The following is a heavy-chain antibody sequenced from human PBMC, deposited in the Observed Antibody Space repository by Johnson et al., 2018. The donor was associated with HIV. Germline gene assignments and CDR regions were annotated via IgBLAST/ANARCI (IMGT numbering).Heavy chain of an antibody. CDR3: ARVTIFGATKVDALDI. CDR1: GFTFDDYG. V-gene: IGHV3-20*04. Sequence: VQLVESGGGVVQPGGSLRLSCAASGFTFDDYGMSWVRQAPGKGLEWVSGINWNGGRTVDADSVKSRFTISRDNAKNSLYLQMSSLRVEDSALYYCARVTIFGATKVDALDIWGQGTMVTVSS. D-gene: IGHD3-3*01. J-gene: IGHJ3*02. CDR2: INWNGGRT.